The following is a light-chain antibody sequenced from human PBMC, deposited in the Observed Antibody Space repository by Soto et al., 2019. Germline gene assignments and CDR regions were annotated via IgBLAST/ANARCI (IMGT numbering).Light chain of an antibody. CDR1: QSINGL. J-gene: IGKJ1*01. Sequence: DIQMTQSPSTLSASLGDRVTMTCRASQSINGLLACYQQKPGKAPKLLIYRASSLESGVPSRFSGSGSGTEFTLTISNLQADDFATYYCQQYNSYWTFGQGTKVEIK. V-gene: IGKV1-5*03. CDR2: RAS. CDR3: QQYNSYWT.